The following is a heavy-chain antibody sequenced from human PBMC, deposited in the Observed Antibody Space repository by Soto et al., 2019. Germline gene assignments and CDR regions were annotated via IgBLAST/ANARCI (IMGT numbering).Heavy chain of an antibody. CDR1: GGSFSGYY. J-gene: IGHJ5*02. Sequence: QVQLHQWGAGQLRASETLSLTCGVSGGSFSGYYWSWIRQPPGKGLEWIGEVNDSGNSNYNPSLKRRVVISVDTPKNEFSLKMNIVTAADTGVYYCARVRRWLPEEMVDLWGQGALVTVSS. V-gene: IGHV4-34*01. CDR2: VNDSGNS. D-gene: IGHD5-12*01. CDR3: ARVRRWLPEEMVDL.